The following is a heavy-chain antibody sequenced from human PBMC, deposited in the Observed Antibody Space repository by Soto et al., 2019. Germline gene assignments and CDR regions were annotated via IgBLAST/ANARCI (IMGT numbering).Heavy chain of an antibody. CDR2: IKQDGSEK. CDR1: GFTFSSYW. D-gene: IGHD3-10*01. J-gene: IGHJ5*02. V-gene: IGHV3-7*01. Sequence: VGSLRLSCAASGFTFSSYWMSWVRQAPGKGLEWVANIKQDGSEKYYVDSVKGRFTISRDNAKNSLYLQMNSLRAEDTAVYYCARDGPDGRLWFGELLRWFDPWGQGTLVTVSS. CDR3: ARDGPDGRLWFGELLRWFDP.